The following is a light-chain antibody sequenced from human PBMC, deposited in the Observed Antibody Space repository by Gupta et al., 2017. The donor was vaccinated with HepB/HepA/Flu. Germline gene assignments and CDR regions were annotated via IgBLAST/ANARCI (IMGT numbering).Light chain of an antibody. CDR3: QQRSNWPPYT. J-gene: IGKJ2*01. CDR2: DAS. CDR1: QSVSSY. V-gene: IGKV3-11*01. Sequence: EIVLTQSPATLSLSPGGRATLSCRASQSVSSYLAWYKQKPGQAPRLLIYDASNRATGSPARFSGSGSGTDFTLTISNLEPEDFAVYYCQQRSNWPPYTFGQGTKLEIK.